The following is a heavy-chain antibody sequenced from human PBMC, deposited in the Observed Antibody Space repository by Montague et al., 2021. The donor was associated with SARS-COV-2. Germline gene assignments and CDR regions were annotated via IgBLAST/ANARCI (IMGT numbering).Heavy chain of an antibody. Sequence: SETLSLTCTVSGGSIRSSSYYWSWHRQPPGMGLVWIVSNYCSGSTYYNPSIRGRVTISVDKTQTPFSLKLSSVTAAATDFYSCAGRAHPACGSGAIDYWGQGTLVTVSS. CDR3: AGRAHPACGSGAIDY. CDR1: GGSIRSSSYY. J-gene: IGHJ4*02. D-gene: IGHD6-19*01. CDR2: NYCSGST. V-gene: IGHV4-39*01.